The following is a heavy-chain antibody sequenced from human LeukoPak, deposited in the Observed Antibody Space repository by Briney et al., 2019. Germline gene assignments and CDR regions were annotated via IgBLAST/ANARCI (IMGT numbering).Heavy chain of an antibody. J-gene: IGHJ4*02. D-gene: IGHD2-21*02. CDR2: VYSSGST. CDR3: ARGGYCGGDCYFYY. Sequence: SETLSLTCTVSGGSISSGSYYWSWIRQPAGKGLEWIGRVYSSGSTNYYPSLKSRVSISVDTSKNQFSLRLSSVTAADTAVYYCARGGYCGGDCYFYYWGQGALVTVSS. V-gene: IGHV4-61*02. CDR1: GGSISSGSYY.